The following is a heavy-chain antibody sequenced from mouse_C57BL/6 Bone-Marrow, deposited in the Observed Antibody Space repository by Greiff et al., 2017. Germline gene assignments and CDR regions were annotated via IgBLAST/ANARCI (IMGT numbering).Heavy chain of an antibody. V-gene: IGHV3-8*01. D-gene: IGHD1-1*01. CDR2: ISYSGST. CDR1: GYSITSDY. CDR3: ARGNYGSSPYWYFDV. J-gene: IGHJ1*03. Sequence: EVKLQESGPGLAKPSQTLSLTCSVTGYSITSDYWNWIRKFPGNKLEYIGYISYSGSTYYNPSLKSRISITRDTTKNQYYLQLNSVTTEDTATYYCARGNYGSSPYWYFDVWGTGTTVTVSS.